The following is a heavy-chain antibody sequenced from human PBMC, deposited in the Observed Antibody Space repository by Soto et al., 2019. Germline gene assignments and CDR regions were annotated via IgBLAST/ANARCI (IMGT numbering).Heavy chain of an antibody. Sequence: QVQLVESGGGVVQPGRSLRLSCAASGFTFSSHGMHWVRQAPGKGLEWVSVISHDGREDYYAESVRGRFTISRDNSKNSLYLQLNRRRPADTAVSYRTTGRSAGVGGACPFDYWGQGSLVSVSS. CDR1: GFTFSSHG. CDR2: ISHDGRED. V-gene: IGHV3-30*03. J-gene: IGHJ4*02. D-gene: IGHD2-21*01. CDR3: TTGRSAGVGGACPFDY.